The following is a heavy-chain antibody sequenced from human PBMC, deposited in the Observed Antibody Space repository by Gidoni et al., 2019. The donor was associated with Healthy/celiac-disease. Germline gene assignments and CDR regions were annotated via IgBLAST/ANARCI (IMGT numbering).Heavy chain of an antibody. CDR2: SSGSGGST. D-gene: IGHD2-21*02. J-gene: IGHJ3*02. CDR3: AKGLTADDAFDI. V-gene: IGHV3-23*01. CDR1: GFTFSSYA. Sequence: EVQLLESGGGLVPPGGSLRLSCAASGFTFSSYAMSWVRQAQGKGLEWVSASSGSGGSTYYADSGKGRFTISRDNSKNTLYLQMNSLRAEDTAVYYCAKGLTADDAFDIWGQGTMVTVSS.